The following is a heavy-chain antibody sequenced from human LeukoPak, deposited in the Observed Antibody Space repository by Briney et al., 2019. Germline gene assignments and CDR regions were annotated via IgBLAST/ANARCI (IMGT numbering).Heavy chain of an antibody. Sequence: GGSLRLSCAASGFIFGKSWMHWVRQAPGKGLMWVSLIQSDGSSTRYADSVKGRFTISRDNAKNTLFLQMNSLRADDTAVYYCASALGGQGGHWGQGSLVTVSS. CDR3: ASALGGQGGH. CDR1: GFIFGKSW. J-gene: IGHJ4*02. D-gene: IGHD1-26*01. V-gene: IGHV3-74*01. CDR2: IQSDGSST.